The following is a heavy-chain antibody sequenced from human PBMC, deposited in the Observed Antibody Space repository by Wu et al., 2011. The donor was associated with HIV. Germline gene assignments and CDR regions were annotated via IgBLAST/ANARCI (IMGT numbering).Heavy chain of an antibody. CDR1: WVLQWLL. Sequence: WGGRTVEAFGDPVPHLRCLWWVLQWLLLELDPPAPGKGLEWIGEINHSGSTNYNPSLKSRVTISVDTSKNQFSLKLSSVTAADTAVYYCARGTLNPFLEPSVVYYFDYWGQGTLVTVSS. D-gene: IGHD3-3*02. V-gene: IGHV4-34*01. CDR2: INHSGST. J-gene: IGHJ4*02. CDR3: ARGTLNPFLEPSVVYYFDY.